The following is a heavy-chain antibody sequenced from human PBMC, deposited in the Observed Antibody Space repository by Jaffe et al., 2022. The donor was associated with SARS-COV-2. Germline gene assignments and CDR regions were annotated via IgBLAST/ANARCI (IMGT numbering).Heavy chain of an antibody. J-gene: IGHJ6*02. CDR3: AKDSAYYDYVWGTHETDYYGMDV. CDR1: GFTFDDYA. CDR2: ISGDGGST. D-gene: IGHD3-16*01. Sequence: EVQLVESGGGVVQPGGSLRLSCAASGFTFDDYAMHWVRQAPGKGLEWVSLISGDGGSTYYADSVKGRFTISRDNSKNSLYLQMNSLRTEDTALYYCAKDSAYYDYVWGTHETDYYGMDVWGQGTTVTVSS. V-gene: IGHV3-43*02.